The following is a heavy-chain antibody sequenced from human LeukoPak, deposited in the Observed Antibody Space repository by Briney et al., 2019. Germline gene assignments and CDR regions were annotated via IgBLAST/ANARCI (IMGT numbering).Heavy chain of an antibody. CDR3: ARRGVPTAVHRFAFDI. V-gene: IGHV4-38-2*01. Sequence: PSETLSLTCGVSGYPINNAYYWVWIRQPPGKGLEWIGSIHHSGSTYYNPSLRSRVTMSVDTSKNQFSLKLNSLTAADTAVYYCARRGVPTAVHRFAFDIWGRGTMVTVSS. CDR1: GYPINNAYY. D-gene: IGHD2-2*01. J-gene: IGHJ3*02. CDR2: IHHSGST.